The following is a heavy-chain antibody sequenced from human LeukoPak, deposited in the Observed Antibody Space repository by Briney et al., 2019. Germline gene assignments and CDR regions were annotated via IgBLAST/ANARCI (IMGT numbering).Heavy chain of an antibody. CDR3: ARGDYGSGSGY. V-gene: IGHV1-2*06. D-gene: IGHD3-10*01. CDR2: INPNSGGT. CDR1: GGTFSSYA. J-gene: IGHJ4*02. Sequence: ASVKVSCKASGGTFSSYAISWVRQAPGQGLEWMGRINPNSGGTNYAQKFQGRVTMTRDTSISTAYMELSRLRSDDTAVYYCARGDYGSGSGYWGQGTLVTVSS.